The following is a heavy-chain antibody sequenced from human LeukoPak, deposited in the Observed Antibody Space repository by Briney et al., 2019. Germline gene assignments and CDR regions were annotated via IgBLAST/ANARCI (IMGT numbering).Heavy chain of an antibody. CDR2: IYYSGST. J-gene: IGHJ5*02. V-gene: IGHV4-31*03. D-gene: IGHD3-10*01. Sequence: PSETLSLTCTVSGGSISSGGYYWSWIRQHPGKGLEWIGYIYYSGSTYYNPSLKSRVTISVDTSKNQFSLKLSSVTAADTAVYYCAREYHYGSGSYYNVKNWFDPWGQGTLVTVSS. CDR3: AREYHYGSGSYYNVKNWFDP. CDR1: GGSISSGGYY.